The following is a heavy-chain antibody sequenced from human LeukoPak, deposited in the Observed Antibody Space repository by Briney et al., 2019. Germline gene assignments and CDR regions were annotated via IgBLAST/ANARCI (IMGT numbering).Heavy chain of an antibody. CDR3: ATGAYCGGDCYALDY. V-gene: IGHV1-24*01. Sequence: ASVKVSCKASGYTFTSYYMHWVRQAPGKGLEWMGGFDPEDGETIYAQKFQGRVTMTEDTSTDTAYMELSSLRSEDTAVYYCATGAYCGGDCYALDYWGQGTLVTVSS. J-gene: IGHJ4*02. CDR1: GYTFTSYY. D-gene: IGHD2-21*02. CDR2: FDPEDGET.